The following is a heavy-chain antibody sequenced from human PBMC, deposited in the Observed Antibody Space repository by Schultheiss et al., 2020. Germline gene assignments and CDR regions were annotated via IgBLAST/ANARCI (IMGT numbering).Heavy chain of an antibody. J-gene: IGHJ4*02. D-gene: IGHD3-3*01. CDR2: ISYDGSNQ. CDR1: QFTFSDYV. CDR3: ARGLHYSDRSNYYHFGD. V-gene: IGHV3-30-3*01. Sequence: GESLKISCAASQFTFSDYVMYWVRQAPGDGLEWVALISYDGSNQYYADSVKGRFTISRDNSRNTLYMQINGLRAEDTAVYYCARGLHYSDRSNYYHFGDWGQGTLVTVSS.